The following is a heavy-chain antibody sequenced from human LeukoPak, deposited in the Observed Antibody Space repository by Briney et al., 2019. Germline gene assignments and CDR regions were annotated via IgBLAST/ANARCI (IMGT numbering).Heavy chain of an antibody. J-gene: IGHJ4*02. Sequence: PGGSLRLSCAASGFIFSTYWMSWVRQAPGKGLEWVANIKQDGSDKNYVDSMKGRFIISRENAKNALYLQMNSLRAEDTAVYYCARDRPSIAVAFFDYWGQGTLVTVSS. CDR1: GFIFSTYW. CDR3: ARDRPSIAVAFFDY. D-gene: IGHD6-19*01. CDR2: IKQDGSDK. V-gene: IGHV3-7*01.